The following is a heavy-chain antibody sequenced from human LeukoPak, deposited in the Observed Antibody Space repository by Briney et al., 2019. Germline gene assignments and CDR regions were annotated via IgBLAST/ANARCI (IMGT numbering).Heavy chain of an antibody. CDR1: GFTFSGYA. Sequence: SGGSLRLSCAASGFTFSGYAMHWVRQAPGKGLEWVSLISGDGGSTYYADSVKGRFTISRDNSKNSLYLQMNSLRTEDTALYYCAKDWGAYYDSSGFYTGDFDYWGQGTLVTVSS. CDR2: ISGDGGST. J-gene: IGHJ4*02. D-gene: IGHD3-22*01. V-gene: IGHV3-43*02. CDR3: AKDWGAYYDSSGFYTGDFDY.